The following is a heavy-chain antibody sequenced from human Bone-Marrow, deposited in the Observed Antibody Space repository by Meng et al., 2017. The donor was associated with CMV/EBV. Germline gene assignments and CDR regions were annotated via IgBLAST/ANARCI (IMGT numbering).Heavy chain of an antibody. J-gene: IGHJ4*02. Sequence: GESLKISCVASGITFSSYAMHWVRQAPGKGLEWVAVISYDGSNKYYADSVKGRFTISRDNSKNTLYLQMNSLRAEDTAVYYCAKDLMGMGGDGDYWGQGTLVTVSS. CDR3: AKDLMGMGGDGDY. CDR1: GITFSSYA. CDR2: ISYDGSNK. D-gene: IGHD3-16*01. V-gene: IGHV3-30*04.